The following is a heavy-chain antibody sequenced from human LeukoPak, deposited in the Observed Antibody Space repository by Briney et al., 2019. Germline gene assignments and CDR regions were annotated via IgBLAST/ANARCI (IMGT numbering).Heavy chain of an antibody. V-gene: IGHV3-23*01. CDR2: ISGSGGST. CDR1: GFTFSSYA. D-gene: IGHD6-19*01. CDR3: AKDHSSGSDFDY. J-gene: IGHJ4*02. Sequence: GGSLRLSCAASGFTFSSYAMSWVRQASGKGLEWVAAISGSGGSTYYADSVKGRFTISRDNSKNTLYLQMNSLRAEDTAVYYCAKDHSSGSDFDYWGQGTLVTVSS.